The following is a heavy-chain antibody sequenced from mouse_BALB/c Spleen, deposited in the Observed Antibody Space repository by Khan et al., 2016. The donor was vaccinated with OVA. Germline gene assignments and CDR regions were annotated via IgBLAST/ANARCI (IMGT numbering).Heavy chain of an antibody. V-gene: IGHV1-39*01. CDR3: ARSGWLQGLLAY. D-gene: IGHD2-2*01. Sequence: EVQLKQSGPELVKPGAAVKISCKTSGFSFTDYIILWVKQSHGKSLEWIGSINPYYGSTTYNLNFRDKATLTVDKSSSTAYMQLNSLTSEESAVNYCARSGWLQGLLAYWGQGTLVTVST. J-gene: IGHJ3*01. CDR2: INPYYGST. CDR1: GFSFTDYI.